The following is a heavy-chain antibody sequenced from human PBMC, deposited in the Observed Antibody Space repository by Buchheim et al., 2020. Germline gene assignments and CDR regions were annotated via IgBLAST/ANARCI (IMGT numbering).Heavy chain of an antibody. CDR2: IHYRGNT. D-gene: IGHD6-13*01. V-gene: IGHV4-39*01. CDR3: ARQGTVWYEVDY. Sequence: QLQLLESGPGLVKPSETLSLTCTVSGASISTRNYYWVWIRRPPGKGLESIGSIHYRGNTYYNPSLKSRVTISVETSENPFSLKLSSVTAADTAVYYCARQGTVWYEVDYWGQGTL. J-gene: IGHJ4*02. CDR1: GASISTRNYY.